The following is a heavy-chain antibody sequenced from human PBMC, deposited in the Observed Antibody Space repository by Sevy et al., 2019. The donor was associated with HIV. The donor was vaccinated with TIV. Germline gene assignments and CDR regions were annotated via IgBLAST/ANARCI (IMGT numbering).Heavy chain of an antibody. CDR3: ARVDRDDSRIRYYYYGMDV. D-gene: IGHD3-22*01. CDR1: GFTFSSYW. V-gene: IGHV3-74*01. CDR2: INSDGSST. J-gene: IGHJ6*02. Sequence: GGSLRLSCAASGFTFSSYWMHWVRQAPGKGLVWVSRINSDGSSTSYADSVKGRFTISRDNAKNTLYLQMNSLRAEDTAVYYCARVDRDDSRIRYYYYGMDVWGQGTTVTVSS.